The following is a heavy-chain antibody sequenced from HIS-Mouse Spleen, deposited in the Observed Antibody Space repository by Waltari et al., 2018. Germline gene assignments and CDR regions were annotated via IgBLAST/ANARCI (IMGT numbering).Heavy chain of an antibody. V-gene: IGHV3-21*01. J-gene: IGHJ4*02. CDR1: GFPFSSYR. Sequence: EVQLVESGGGLVKPGGSLRLSCAPSGFPFSSYRRNWVRQAPGKGLEWVSSISSSSSYIYYADSVKGRFTISRDNAKNSLYLQMNSLRAEDTAVYYCAREVTLTGYFDYWGQGTLVTVSS. D-gene: IGHD7-27*01. CDR3: AREVTLTGYFDY. CDR2: ISSSSSYI.